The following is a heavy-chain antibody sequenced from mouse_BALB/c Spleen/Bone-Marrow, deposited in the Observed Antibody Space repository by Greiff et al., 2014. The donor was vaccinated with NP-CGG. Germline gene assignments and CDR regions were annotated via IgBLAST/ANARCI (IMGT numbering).Heavy chain of an antibody. V-gene: IGHV1S34*01. Sequence: LVKTGASVKISCKASGYSFTGYYIHGVKQSHGKSLEWIGYISCYNGATSYNQKFKGKATFTVDTSSSTAYMQFNSLTSEDSAVYYCARGGYGSTFYFDYWGQGTTLTVSS. CDR1: GYSFTGYY. J-gene: IGHJ2*01. CDR2: ISCYNGAT. D-gene: IGHD1-1*01. CDR3: ARGGYGSTFYFDY.